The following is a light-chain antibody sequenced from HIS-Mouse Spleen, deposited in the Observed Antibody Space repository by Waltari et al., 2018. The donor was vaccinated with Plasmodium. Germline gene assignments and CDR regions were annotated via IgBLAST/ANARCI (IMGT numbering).Light chain of an antibody. J-gene: IGKJ1*01. Sequence: DIQMTQSPSAMSASVGDRVTILCRASQGISNYLAWLQQKPGNVHKRLIYAASNWQSGVPSRFSGSGSGTEFTLTISSLQPEDFATYYCLQHNSYPRTFGQGTKVEIK. CDR2: AAS. CDR1: QGISNY. V-gene: IGKV1-17*03. CDR3: LQHNSYPRT.